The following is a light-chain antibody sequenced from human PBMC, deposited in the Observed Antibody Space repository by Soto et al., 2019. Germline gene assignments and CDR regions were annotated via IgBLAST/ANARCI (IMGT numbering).Light chain of an antibody. CDR3: QHYNTWPPVT. CDR1: QSVSSN. V-gene: IGKV3D-15*01. J-gene: IGKJ2*01. CDR2: SVS. Sequence: EIMMTQSPATLSVSPGDRATLSCRASQSVSSNLAWYQHKPGQVPRLLIHSVSTRATGIPARFSGSASGTEFTLTIDSLQSEDFAIYYCQHYNTWPPVTFGQGTKLEIK.